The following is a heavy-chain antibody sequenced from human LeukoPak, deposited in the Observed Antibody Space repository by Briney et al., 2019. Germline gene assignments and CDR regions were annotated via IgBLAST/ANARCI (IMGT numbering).Heavy chain of an antibody. J-gene: IGHJ4*02. CDR2: ISPNGDTT. CDR1: GFTFSTYS. Sequence: GGSLRLSCSASGFTFSTYSMHWVRQTPGKGLEHVSAISPNGDTTDYAASVKGRFTISRDNAKNSLYLQMNSLRAEDTAVYFCARDQQSWFSGSIDYWGQGTLVTVSS. D-gene: IGHD3-10*01. CDR3: ARDQQSWFSGSIDY. V-gene: IGHV3-64*04.